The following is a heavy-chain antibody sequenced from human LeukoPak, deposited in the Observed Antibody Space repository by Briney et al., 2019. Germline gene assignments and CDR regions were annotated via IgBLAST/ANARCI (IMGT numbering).Heavy chain of an antibody. J-gene: IGHJ3*02. CDR3: ARDSLTGHDAFDI. D-gene: IGHD3-9*01. CDR1: GFTFSSYG. CDR2: ISYDGSNK. V-gene: IGHV3-30*03. Sequence: PGRSLRLSCAASGFTFSSYGMHWVRQAPGKGLEWVAVISYDGSNKYFADSVKGRFTISRDNSKNTLYLQMNSLTAEDTAVYYCARDSLTGHDAFDIWGQGTMVTVSS.